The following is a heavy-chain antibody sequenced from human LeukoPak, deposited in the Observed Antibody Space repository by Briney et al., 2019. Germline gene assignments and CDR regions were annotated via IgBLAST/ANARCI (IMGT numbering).Heavy chain of an antibody. V-gene: IGHV4-59*01. D-gene: IGHD3-3*01. J-gene: IGHJ4*02. CDR2: IYYSGST. CDR1: GGSNSRYY. CDR3: AGSITIFGVVDY. Sequence: PSETLSLTCTVSGGSNSRYYWGWIREPPGKGLEWIGYIYYSGSTNYNPSLKSRVTISVDTSKNQFSLKLSSVTAADTAVYYCAGSITIFGVVDYWGQGTLVTVSS.